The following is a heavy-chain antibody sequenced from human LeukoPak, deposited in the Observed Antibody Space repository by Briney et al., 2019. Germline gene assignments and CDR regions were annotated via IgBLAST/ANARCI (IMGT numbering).Heavy chain of an antibody. Sequence: ASVKVSCKASGYTFTGYYMHWVRLAPGQGLEWMGWINPNSGGTNYAQKFQGRVTFTRDTSLSTTYMELSSLRFDDTAFYYCARPRGSYHILSEPGYWGQGTLVTVSS. D-gene: IGHD1-26*01. V-gene: IGHV1-2*02. CDR2: INPNSGGT. J-gene: IGHJ4*02. CDR3: ARPRGSYHILSEPGY. CDR1: GYTFTGYY.